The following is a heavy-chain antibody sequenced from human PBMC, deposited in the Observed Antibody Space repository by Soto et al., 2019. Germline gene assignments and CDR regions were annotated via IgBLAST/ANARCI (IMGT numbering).Heavy chain of an antibody. D-gene: IGHD2-15*01. CDR3: ARDYGHDCSGGNCYFYV. J-gene: IGHJ4*02. V-gene: IGHV1-69*01. CDR1: GGTFSTYA. Sequence: QVQLVQSGAEVKKPGSSVKVSCKASGGTFSTYAINWVRQAPGHGLEWMGGIIPLFGTAKYAQKFQDRVTITADESTSTAHMELRSLRSEDTAVYYCARDYGHDCSGGNCYFYVWGQGTLVSVSS. CDR2: IIPLFGTA.